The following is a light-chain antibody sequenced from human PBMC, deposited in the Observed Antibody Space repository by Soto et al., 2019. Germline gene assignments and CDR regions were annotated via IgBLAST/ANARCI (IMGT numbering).Light chain of an antibody. CDR1: QDISNY. V-gene: IGKV1-33*01. CDR2: DAS. CDR3: QQYDNLLWT. J-gene: IGKJ1*01. Sequence: DIQMTQSPSSLSASVGDRVTITCQASQDISNYLHWYQQKPGKAPKLLIYDASNLETGVPSRFSGSGSGTDFAFTISSLQPKDIATYYCQQYDNLLWTFGQGTKGEIK.